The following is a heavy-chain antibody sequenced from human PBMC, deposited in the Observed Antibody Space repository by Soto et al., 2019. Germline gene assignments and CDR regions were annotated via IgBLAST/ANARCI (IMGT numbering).Heavy chain of an antibody. D-gene: IGHD2-2*01. J-gene: IGHJ4*02. V-gene: IGHV4-30-2*01. CDR1: GGSISSGGYS. Sequence: SEKPPHTYSVSGGSISSGGYSWSWIRQPPGKGLEWIGYIYHSGSTYYNPSLKSRVTISVDRSKNQFSLKLSSVTAADTAVYYWAMVVVTAAPSKRPYYVAYLGQGNRVT. CDR3: AMVVVTAAPSKRPYYVAY. CDR2: IYHSGST.